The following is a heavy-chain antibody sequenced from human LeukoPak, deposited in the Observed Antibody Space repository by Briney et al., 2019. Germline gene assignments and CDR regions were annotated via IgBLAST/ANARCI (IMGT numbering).Heavy chain of an antibody. J-gene: IGHJ6*03. CDR1: GYTFTGYY. Sequence: ASVKVSCKASGYTFTGYYMHWVRQAPGQGLEWMGRINPNSGGTNYAQKFQGRVTMTRDTSISTAYMELSRLRSDDTAVYYCARDTSSSWSYYYYYNMDVWGKGTTVTVSS. D-gene: IGHD6-13*01. V-gene: IGHV1-2*06. CDR2: INPNSGGT. CDR3: ARDTSSSWSYYYYYNMDV.